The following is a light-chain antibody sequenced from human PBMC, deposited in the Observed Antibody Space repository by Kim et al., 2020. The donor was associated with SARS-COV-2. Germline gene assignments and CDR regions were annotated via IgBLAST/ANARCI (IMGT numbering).Light chain of an antibody. CDR1: KLGDKY. Sequence: GSPVQTASLTCSGDKLGDKYACWYQQRPGQSPVLVIYQDSKRPSGIPERFSGSNSGNTATLTISGTQAMDEADYYCQAWDSSTVVFGGGTQLTVL. J-gene: IGLJ2*01. CDR2: QDS. CDR3: QAWDSSTVV. V-gene: IGLV3-1*01.